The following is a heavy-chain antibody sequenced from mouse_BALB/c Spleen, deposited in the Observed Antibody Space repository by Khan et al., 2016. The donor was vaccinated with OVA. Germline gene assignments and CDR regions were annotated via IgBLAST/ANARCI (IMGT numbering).Heavy chain of an antibody. V-gene: IGHV9-3-1*01. D-gene: IGHD2-14*01. CDR2: INTYTGEP. CDR3: ARVGYNGTMDC. J-gene: IGHJ4*01. CDR1: GFTFTNYG. Sequence: QIQLVQSGPELKKPGETVQISCKTSGFTFTNYGMNWVKRAPGKGLKWMGWINTYTGEPTSADDFKGRFAFSLETSASTAYLQINSLKNDDTAKYFCARVGYNGTMDCWGQGTSVTVSS.